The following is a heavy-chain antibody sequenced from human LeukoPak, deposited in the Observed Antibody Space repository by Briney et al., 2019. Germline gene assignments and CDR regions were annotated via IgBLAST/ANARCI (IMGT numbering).Heavy chain of an antibody. D-gene: IGHD2-8*01. J-gene: IGHJ3*02. CDR3: ASPDCTNGVCYRLDAFDI. V-gene: IGHV4-30-4*01. Sequence: SETLSLTCSVSGGSISHGDYYWTWIRQPPGKGLEWIGYIYYSGNTYYNPSLKSRVTISVDTSKSQFSLKVNSVTAADTAVYYCASPDCTNGVCYRLDAFDIWGQGTMVTVSS. CDR1: GGSISHGDYY. CDR2: IYYSGNT.